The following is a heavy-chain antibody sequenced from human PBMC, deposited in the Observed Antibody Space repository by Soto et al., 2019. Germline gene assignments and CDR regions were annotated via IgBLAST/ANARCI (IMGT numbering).Heavy chain of an antibody. CDR3: ACWDILLGRWFDP. Sequence: SETLSLTCTVSGGSISSGDYYWSWIRQPPGKGLEWIGYIYYSGSTYYNPSLKSRVTISVDTSKTQFSLKLSSVTAADTAVYYFACWDILLGRWFDPWGQGTLVTVSS. CDR1: GGSISSGDYY. D-gene: IGHD2-15*01. V-gene: IGHV4-30-4*01. J-gene: IGHJ5*02. CDR2: IYYSGST.